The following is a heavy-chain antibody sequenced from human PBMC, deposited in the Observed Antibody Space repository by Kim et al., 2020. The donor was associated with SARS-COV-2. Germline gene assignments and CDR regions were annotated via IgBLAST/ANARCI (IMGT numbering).Heavy chain of an antibody. D-gene: IGHD3-10*01. CDR2: ISNNAGDT. CDR1: GFSFSGYG. CDR3: AKAVYSHGLFDF. V-gene: IGHV3-23*01. Sequence: GGSLRLSCAASGFSFSGYGISWVRQAPGKGLQWVSTISNNAGDTYYADSVKGRLTISRDNSKNTLYLQMNSLRADDTAVYYCAKAVYSHGLFDFWGQGSLVTVSS. J-gene: IGHJ4*02.